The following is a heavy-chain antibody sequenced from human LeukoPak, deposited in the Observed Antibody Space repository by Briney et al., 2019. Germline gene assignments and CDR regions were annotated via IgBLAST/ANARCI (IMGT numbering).Heavy chain of an antibody. CDR3: AKYSSGWLIDS. J-gene: IGHJ4*02. CDR1: SGSIITIF. Sequence: SQTISPTCTISSGSIITIFSTWIRPPTGKGLEWIGYIHYSGTTNYNPSLKSRVTISIDTSKNQFSLKLSSVTAADPAVYYCAKYSSGWLIDSWGQGTLVTVSS. V-gene: IGHV4-59*12. D-gene: IGHD6-19*01. CDR2: IHYSGTT.